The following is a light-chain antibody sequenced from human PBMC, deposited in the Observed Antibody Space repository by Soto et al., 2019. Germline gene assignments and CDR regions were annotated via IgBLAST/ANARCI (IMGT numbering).Light chain of an antibody. J-gene: IGKJ1*01. CDR2: GAS. Sequence: EIVLTQSPRTLSLSPGEGATLSCRASQSVSTNFFAWYQQKPGQAPRLLIYGASTRATGIPDRFSGSGSGTDFTLTISRLEPEDFAVYYCQQYGRTSWTFGQGTKVDIK. CDR1: QSVSTNF. CDR3: QQYGRTSWT. V-gene: IGKV3-20*01.